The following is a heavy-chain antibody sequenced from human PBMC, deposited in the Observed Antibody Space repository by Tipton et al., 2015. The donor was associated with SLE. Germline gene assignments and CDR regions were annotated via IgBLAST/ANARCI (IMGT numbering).Heavy chain of an antibody. CDR3: ARNGGNYYMDV. J-gene: IGHJ6*03. CDR2: IWYDGSNK. V-gene: IGHV3-33*01. D-gene: IGHD3-16*01. CDR1: GFTFSSYG. Sequence: VQLVQSGGGVVQPGRSLRLSCAASGFTFSSYGMHWVRQAPGKGLEWVAIIWYDGSNKYYADSVKGRFTISRDNSKNTLYLEMRSLRAEDTAVFYCARNGGNYYMDVWGKGTTVTVSS.